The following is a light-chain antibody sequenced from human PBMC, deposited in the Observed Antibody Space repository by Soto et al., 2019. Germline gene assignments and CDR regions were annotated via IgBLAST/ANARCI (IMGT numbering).Light chain of an antibody. V-gene: IGKV1-39*01. J-gene: IGKJ3*01. Sequence: DIQMTQSPSSLSASVGDRVTVTCRASQSIKSHLNWYHQKAGKAPKLLIYAASSLEGGVPSRFSGTGSGTEFTLAISSLQPEDFATYYCQQTYTSPFTFGPGTKVDIK. CDR1: QSIKSH. CDR2: AAS. CDR3: QQTYTSPFT.